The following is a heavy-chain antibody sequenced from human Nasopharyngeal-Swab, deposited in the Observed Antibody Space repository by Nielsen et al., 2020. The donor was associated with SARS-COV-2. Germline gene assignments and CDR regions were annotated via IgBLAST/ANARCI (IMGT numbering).Heavy chain of an antibody. V-gene: IGHV3-74*03. D-gene: IGHD3-10*01. CDR2: IHPDGSQT. J-gene: IGHJ4*02. CDR1: GFTFSTYW. CDR3: ARDVGGSGSN. Sequence: GESLKISCAASGFTFSTYWMHWVRQAPGKGLVWVSQIHPDGSQTMYADSVKGRFTMSRDNAKNALYLQMNSLRVEDTAVYYCARDVGGSGSNWGQGTLVTVSS.